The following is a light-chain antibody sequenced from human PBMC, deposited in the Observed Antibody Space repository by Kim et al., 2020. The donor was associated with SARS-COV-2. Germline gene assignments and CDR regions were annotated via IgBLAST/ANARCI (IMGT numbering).Light chain of an antibody. V-gene: IGKV1-5*03. CDR3: QQNNSWWT. J-gene: IGKJ1*01. Sequence: IQMTQSPSTLSASVGDRVTITCRASQSISSWLAWYQQKPGKAPKLLIYKASSLESGVPSRFSGSGSGTEFTLTISSLQPDDFATYYCQQNNSWWTFGQGTKVDIK. CDR1: QSISSW. CDR2: KAS.